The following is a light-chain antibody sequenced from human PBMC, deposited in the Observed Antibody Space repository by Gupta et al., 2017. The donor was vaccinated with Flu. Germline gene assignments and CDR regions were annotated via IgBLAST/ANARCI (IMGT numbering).Light chain of an antibody. V-gene: IGLV2-14*01. CDR3: SSYTPTRTSIIAVV. J-gene: IGLJ3*02. Sequence: QSALTQPASVSGSPGQSITISCTGTISDVGGYNRVSWYQQHPGKAPKLIIYEVNSRPSGVSNRFSGSKSGNTASLTISGIQADDEAEYYGSSYTPTRTSIIAVVFGGGTKLTVL. CDR1: ISDVGGYNR. CDR2: EVN.